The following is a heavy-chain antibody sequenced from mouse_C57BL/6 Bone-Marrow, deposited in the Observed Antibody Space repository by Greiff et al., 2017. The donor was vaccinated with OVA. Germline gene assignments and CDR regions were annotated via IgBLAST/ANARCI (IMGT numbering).Heavy chain of an antibody. CDR3: ARTAQAYYFDY. D-gene: IGHD3-2*02. CDR1: GFTFSDYG. Sequence: EVQLVESGGGLVKPGGSLKLSCAASGFTFSDYGMHWVRQAPGKGLEWVAYISSGSSTIYYADTVKGRFTISRDNAKNTLFLHMTSLRSEDTAMYYCARTAQAYYFDYWGQGTTLTVSS. V-gene: IGHV5-17*01. CDR2: ISSGSSTI. J-gene: IGHJ2*01.